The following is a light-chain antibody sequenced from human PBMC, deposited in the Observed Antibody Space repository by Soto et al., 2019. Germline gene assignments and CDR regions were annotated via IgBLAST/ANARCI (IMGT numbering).Light chain of an antibody. V-gene: IGKV1-8*01. CDR2: AAS. CDR3: LQFNTFPWT. CDR1: QGISSY. Sequence: AMRMTQSPSSFSASTGDRVTITCRASQGISSYLAWYQQKPGKAPKLLIYAASTLQGGVPSRFSGSGSGTEFTLTISSLQPDDFATYYCLQFNTFPWTFGQGTKVDI. J-gene: IGKJ1*01.